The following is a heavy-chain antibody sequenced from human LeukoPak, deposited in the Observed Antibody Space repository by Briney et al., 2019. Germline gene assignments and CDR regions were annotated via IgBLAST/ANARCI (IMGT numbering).Heavy chain of an antibody. J-gene: IGHJ5*02. CDR2: IYYSGST. Sequence: SETLSLTCTVSGGSISSSSYYWGWIRQPPGKGLEWIGSIYYSGSTYYNPSLKSRVTISVDTSKNQFSLKLSSVTAADTAVYYGARSTADYYGSGRYNWFDPWGQGTLVTVSS. CDR3: ARSTADYYGSGRYNWFDP. CDR1: GGSISSSSYY. D-gene: IGHD3-10*01. V-gene: IGHV4-39*01.